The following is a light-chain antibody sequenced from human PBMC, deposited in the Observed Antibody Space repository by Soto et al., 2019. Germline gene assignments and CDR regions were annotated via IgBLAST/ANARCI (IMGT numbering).Light chain of an antibody. Sequence: QSVLTQPASVSGSPGQSITISCTGTSSDVGGYNYVSWYQHHPGKAPKLMIYEVVNRPSGVSNRFSGSQCGITASLTISGRQAEDEADYYCTSYTSSSPLVFGTGTKLTFL. CDR3: TSYTSSSPLV. CDR2: EVV. CDR1: SSDVGGYNY. V-gene: IGLV2-14*01. J-gene: IGLJ1*01.